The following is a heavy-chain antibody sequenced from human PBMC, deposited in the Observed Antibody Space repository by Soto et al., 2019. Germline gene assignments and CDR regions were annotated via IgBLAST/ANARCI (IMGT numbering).Heavy chain of an antibody. CDR3: ARGSYYAVYYFDY. V-gene: IGHV3-33*01. Sequence: QVQLVESGGGVVQPGRSLRLSCAASGFTFSSYGMHWVRQAPGKGLEWVAVIWYDGSNKYYADSVKGRFTISRDNSKNTLYLQMNSLRAEDTAVYYCARGSYYAVYYFDYWGQGTLVTVSS. J-gene: IGHJ4*02. CDR2: IWYDGSNK. D-gene: IGHD1-26*01. CDR1: GFTFSSYG.